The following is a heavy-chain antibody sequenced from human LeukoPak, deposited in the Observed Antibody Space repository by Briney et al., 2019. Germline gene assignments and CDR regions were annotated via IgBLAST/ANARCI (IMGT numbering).Heavy chain of an antibody. D-gene: IGHD1-14*01. CDR1: GFTVSSNY. J-gene: IGHJ3*02. CDR3: ARGTTGAFDI. V-gene: IGHV3-53*01. Sequence: GGSLRLSCAASGFTVSSNYMTWVRQAPGEGLEWLSVIYSDGSTYYADSVKGRFTILRDNSKNTLYLEMNSLRAGDTAVYYCARGTTGAFDIWGQGTMVTVSS. CDR2: IYSDGST.